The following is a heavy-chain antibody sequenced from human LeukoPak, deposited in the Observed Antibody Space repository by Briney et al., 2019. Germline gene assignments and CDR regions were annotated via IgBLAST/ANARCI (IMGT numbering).Heavy chain of an antibody. J-gene: IGHJ6*02. V-gene: IGHV3-23*01. CDR2: INGGPDDNT. CDR3: AKDFAISLRFGEDYYGMDV. D-gene: IGHD3-10*01. CDR1: GFTFSSYG. Sequence: PGGSLTLSCAASGFTFSSYGMSWLRQAPGKGLEWVSTINGGPDDNTYYAESVKGRFTISRDNSRNTLYLQMNSLRAEDTAIYFCAKDFAISLRFGEDYYGMDVWGQGTTVTVSS.